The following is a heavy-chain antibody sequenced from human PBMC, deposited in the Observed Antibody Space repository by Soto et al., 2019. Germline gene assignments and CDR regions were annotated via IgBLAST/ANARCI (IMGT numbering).Heavy chain of an antibody. J-gene: IGHJ3*02. CDR1: GGTFSSNA. CDR2: IIPIFGTA. Sequence: QVQLVQSGAEVKKPGSSVRVSCKASGGTFSSNAVSWVRQAPGQGLEWMGGIIPIFGTANYAQKFQGRVTINADESTNTAYMELSSLRSEDTAVYFCAFRDGHTYWLDAFDIWGQGAMVTVSS. CDR3: AFRDGHTYWLDAFDI. D-gene: IGHD2-8*02. V-gene: IGHV1-69*01.